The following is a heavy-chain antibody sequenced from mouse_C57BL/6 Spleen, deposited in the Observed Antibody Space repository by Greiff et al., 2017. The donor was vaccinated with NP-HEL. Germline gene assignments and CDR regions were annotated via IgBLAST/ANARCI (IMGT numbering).Heavy chain of an antibody. Sequence: EVQLQESGEGLVKPGGSLKLSCAASGFTFSSYAMSWVRQTPEKRLEWVAYISSGGDYIYYADTVKGRFTISRDNARNTLYLQMSSLKSEDTAMYYCTRDYGSSYNYAMDYWGQGTSVTVSS. CDR3: TRDYGSSYNYAMDY. D-gene: IGHD1-1*01. V-gene: IGHV5-9-1*02. J-gene: IGHJ4*01. CDR2: ISSGGDYI. CDR1: GFTFSSYA.